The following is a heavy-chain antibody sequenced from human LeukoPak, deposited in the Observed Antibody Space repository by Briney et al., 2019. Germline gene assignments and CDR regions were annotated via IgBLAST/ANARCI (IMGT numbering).Heavy chain of an antibody. Sequence: ASETLSLTCTVSGGSISSYYWSWIRQPPGKGLEWIGYIYYSGSTNYNPSLKSRVTISVDTSKNQFSLKLSSVTAADTAVYYCARGEPRGYSYGIIDYWGQGTLVTVSS. CDR2: IYYSGST. CDR1: GGSISSYY. CDR3: ARGEPRGYSYGIIDY. J-gene: IGHJ4*02. V-gene: IGHV4-59*01. D-gene: IGHD5-18*01.